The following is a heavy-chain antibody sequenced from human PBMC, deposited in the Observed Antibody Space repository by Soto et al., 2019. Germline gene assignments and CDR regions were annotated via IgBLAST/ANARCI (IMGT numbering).Heavy chain of an antibody. D-gene: IGHD1-26*01. V-gene: IGHV1-58*01. CDR2: IVVGSGNT. CDR1: GFTFTSSA. Sequence: SVKVSCKASGFTFTSSAVQWVRQARGQRLEWIGWIVVGSGNTNYAQKFQERVTITRDMSTSTAYMELSSLRSEDTAVYYCAADSEYSGTGTDYWGQGTLVTVSS. CDR3: AADSEYSGTGTDY. J-gene: IGHJ4*02.